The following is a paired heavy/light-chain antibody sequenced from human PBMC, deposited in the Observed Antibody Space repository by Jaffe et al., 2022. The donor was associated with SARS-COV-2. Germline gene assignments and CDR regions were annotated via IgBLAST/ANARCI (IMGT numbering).Heavy chain of an antibody. J-gene: IGHJ3*01. CDR2: IYYSGNT. V-gene: IGHV4-39*01. CDR1: GGSISGSNFY. Sequence: QLQLQESGPGLVKPSETLSLTCTVSGGSISGSNFYWGWIRQPPGKGLERIGTIYYSGNTYYNPSLKSRVTISVDTSKNQFSLKLRSVTAADTAVYYCARTGYSNGWRENAFDLWGQGTMVTVSS. CDR3: ARTGYSNGWRENAFDL. D-gene: IGHD6-19*01.
Light chain of an antibody. J-gene: IGKJ2*01. CDR2: GAS. CDR3: QHYGSSPDT. Sequence: EIVLTQSPGTLSLSPGERATLSCRASQSIDSRHLAWYQQKRGQAPRLLIYGASSRAAGIPDRFSGSGSGADFTVTISRLEPEDFAVYYCQHYGSSPDTFGQGTKLEIK. V-gene: IGKV3-20*01. CDR1: QSIDSRH.